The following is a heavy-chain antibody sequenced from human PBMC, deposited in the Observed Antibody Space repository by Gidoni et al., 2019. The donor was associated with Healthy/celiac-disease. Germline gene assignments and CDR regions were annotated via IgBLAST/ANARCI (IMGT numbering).Heavy chain of an antibody. CDR3: ARGGDSSGYDYYYGMDV. V-gene: IGHV1-69*01. Sequence: QVQLVQSGAEVKKPGSSVKVSCKASGGTFSSYAISWVRQAPGQGLEWMGGIIPIFGTANYAQKFQGRVTITADESTSTAYMELSSLRSEDTAVYYCARGGDSSGYDYYYGMDVWGQGTTVTVSS. CDR2: IIPIFGTA. J-gene: IGHJ6*02. D-gene: IGHD3-22*01. CDR1: GGTFSSYA.